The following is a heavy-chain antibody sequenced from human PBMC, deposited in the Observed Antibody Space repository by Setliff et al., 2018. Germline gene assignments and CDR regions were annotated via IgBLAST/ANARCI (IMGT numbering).Heavy chain of an antibody. J-gene: IGHJ3*02. CDR2: IYNIGET. Sequence: GGSLRLSCGVSGFTVSNDFMGWVRQAPGKGLEWVSVIYNIGETRYADSVKGRFTISRDKSKNTLYLHLSSLRAEDTAVYYCASATLDCRDYNFWSGSCNNAFDIWGQGTMVTVSS. CDR1: GFTVSNDF. CDR3: ASATLDCRDYNFWSGSCNNAFDI. V-gene: IGHV3-66*01. D-gene: IGHD3-3*01.